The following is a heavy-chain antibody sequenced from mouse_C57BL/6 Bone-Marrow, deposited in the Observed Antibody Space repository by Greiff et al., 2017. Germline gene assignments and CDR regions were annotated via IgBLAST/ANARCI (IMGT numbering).Heavy chain of an antibody. CDR2: ISDGGSYT. Sequence: DVKLVESGGGLVKPGGSLKLSCAASGFTFSSYAMSWVRQTPEKRLEWVATISDGGSYTYYPHNVKGRYTISRDNAKNNMYLQMSQLTSEDTAMYYGAKGPLGRDSFDYWGQGTTLTVSS. CDR1: GFTFSSYA. D-gene: IGHD4-1*01. CDR3: AKGPLGRDSFDY. V-gene: IGHV5-4*03. J-gene: IGHJ2*01.